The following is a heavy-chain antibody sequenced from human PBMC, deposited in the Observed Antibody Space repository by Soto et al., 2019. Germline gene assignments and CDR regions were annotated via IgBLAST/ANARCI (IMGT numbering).Heavy chain of an antibody. Sequence: ASVKVSCKASGGTFSSYTISWVRQAPGQGLEWMGRIIPILGNTNYAQKLQGRVTMTTDTSTSTAYMELRSLRSDDTAVYYCARDELGYCSSTSCPRPDYYYYYYMDVWGKGTTVTVSS. V-gene: IGHV1-18*01. CDR1: GGTFSSYT. CDR2: IIPILGNT. J-gene: IGHJ6*03. D-gene: IGHD2-2*01. CDR3: ARDELGYCSSTSCPRPDYYYYYYMDV.